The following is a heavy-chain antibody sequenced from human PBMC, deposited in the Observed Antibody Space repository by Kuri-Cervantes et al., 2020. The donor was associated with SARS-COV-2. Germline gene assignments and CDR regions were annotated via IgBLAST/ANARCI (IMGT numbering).Heavy chain of an antibody. V-gene: IGHV3-20*04. CDR2: INWNGGST. CDR1: GFTFSSYA. D-gene: IGHD6-19*01. CDR3: AARAIAVSGYHP. Sequence: GESLKISCAASGFTFSSYAMSWVRQAPGKGLEWVSGINWNGGSTGYADSVKGRFTISRDNAKNSLYLQMNSLRAEDTAVYYCAARAIAVSGYHPWGQGTLVTVSS. J-gene: IGHJ5*02.